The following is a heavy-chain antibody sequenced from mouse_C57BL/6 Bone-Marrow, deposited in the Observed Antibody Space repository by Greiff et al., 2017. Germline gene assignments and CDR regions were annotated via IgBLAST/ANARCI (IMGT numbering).Heavy chain of an antibody. V-gene: IGHV1-26*01. J-gene: IGHJ1*03. CDR1: GYTFTDYY. CDR3: ARQLRTRYFDV. D-gene: IGHD1-1*01. Sequence: EVQLQQPGPELVKPGASVKISCKASGYTFTDYYMNWVKQSHGKSLEWIGDINPNNGGTSYNQKFKGKATLTVDKSSSTAYMELRSLASEDSAVYYCARQLRTRYFDVWGTGTTVTVSS. CDR2: INPNNGGT.